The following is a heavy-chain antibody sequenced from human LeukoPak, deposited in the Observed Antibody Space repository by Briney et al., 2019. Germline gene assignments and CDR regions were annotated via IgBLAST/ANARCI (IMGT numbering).Heavy chain of an antibody. V-gene: IGHV3-49*03. Sequence: GGSLRLSCTASGFTFGDYAMSWFHQAPGKGLEWVGFIRSKAYGGTTEYAASVKGRFTISRDDSKSIAYLQMNSLKTEDTAVYYCTRDSYDSSGYYYEYYGMDVWGQGTTVTVSS. CDR2: IRSKAYGGTT. D-gene: IGHD3-22*01. CDR1: GFTFGDYA. J-gene: IGHJ6*02. CDR3: TRDSYDSSGYYYEYYGMDV.